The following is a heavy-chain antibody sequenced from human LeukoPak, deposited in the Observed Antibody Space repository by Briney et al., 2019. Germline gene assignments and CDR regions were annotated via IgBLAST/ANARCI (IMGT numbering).Heavy chain of an antibody. V-gene: IGHV4-34*01. Sequence: PSETLSLTCAVSGVSSDDYYWSWVRQTPGKGLEWLGEINHSGYTNDSPSLKSRVTLSIDTSRKQFSLNLRSVTVADAGIYCCTRMTTGHDFWGQGTLVTVSS. CDR1: GVSSDDYY. CDR2: INHSGYT. D-gene: IGHD4-17*01. CDR3: TRMTTGHDF. J-gene: IGHJ4*02.